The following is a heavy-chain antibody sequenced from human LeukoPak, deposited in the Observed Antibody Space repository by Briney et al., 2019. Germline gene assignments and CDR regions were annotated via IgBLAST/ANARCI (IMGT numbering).Heavy chain of an antibody. CDR2: INPNSGGT. J-gene: IGHJ4*02. CDR3: ARGLPGRYYYGSGSYLDY. V-gene: IGHV1-2*02. Sequence: ASVKVSCKASGYTFTGYYMRWVRQAPGQGLEWMGWINPNSGGTNYAQKFQGRVTMTRDTSISTAYMELSRLRSDDTAVYYCARGLPGRYYYGSGSYLDYWGQGTLVTVSS. D-gene: IGHD3-10*01. CDR1: GYTFTGYY.